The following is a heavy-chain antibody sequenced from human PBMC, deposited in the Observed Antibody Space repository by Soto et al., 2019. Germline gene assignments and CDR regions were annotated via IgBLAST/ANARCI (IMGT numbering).Heavy chain of an antibody. D-gene: IGHD1-26*01. CDR3: ASERSAQDFDF. CDR1: GGTFSSHG. Sequence: QVQLVQSGTVVQRRGSSVKVSCQASGGTFSSHGMAWVRQAPGQGLEWMGGIIPTFGTPTYAPKFQGRVTITADKSTNTAYMELSSLRSGDTGVYYCASERSAQDFDFWGQGTLITVSS. CDR2: IIPTFGTP. V-gene: IGHV1-69*06. J-gene: IGHJ4*02.